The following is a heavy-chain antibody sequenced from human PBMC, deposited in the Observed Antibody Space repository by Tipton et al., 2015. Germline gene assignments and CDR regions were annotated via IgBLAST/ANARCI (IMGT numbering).Heavy chain of an antibody. V-gene: IGHV4-59*08. J-gene: IGHJ5*02. CDR3: ARRGHDRLIMVTRQGGRGWFAP. CDR2: IYYIGNT. D-gene: IGHD2-21*02. Sequence: TLSLTCNVSGTSIRSYYWSWIRQPPGKGLEWIGYIYYIGNTNYNPSLKSRVTISQDTERQFSLKLSSVTAADTAIYYCARRGHDRLIMVTRQGGRGWFAPWGQGMLVTVSS. CDR1: GTSIRSYY.